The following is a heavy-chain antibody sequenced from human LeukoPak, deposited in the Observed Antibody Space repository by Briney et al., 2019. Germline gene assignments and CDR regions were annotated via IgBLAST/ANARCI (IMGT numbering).Heavy chain of an antibody. D-gene: IGHD3-10*01. CDR1: GGSFSGYY. V-gene: IGHV4-34*01. Sequence: SETLSLTCAVYGGSFSGYYWSWIRQPPGKGLEWIGEINHSGSTNYNPSLKSRVTISVDTSKNQFSLKLSSVTAADTAVYYCAKGHTMVRGVIGNYMDVWGKGTTVTISS. J-gene: IGHJ6*03. CDR2: INHSGST. CDR3: AKGHTMVRGVIGNYMDV.